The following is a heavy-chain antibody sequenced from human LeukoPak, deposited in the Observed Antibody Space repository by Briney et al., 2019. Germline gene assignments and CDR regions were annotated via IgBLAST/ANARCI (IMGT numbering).Heavy chain of an antibody. CDR2: IYENGGTT. V-gene: IGHV3-23*01. CDR1: GFTFSNYW. CDR3: AKDFRIGYSAHFDY. J-gene: IGHJ4*02. D-gene: IGHD2-21*01. Sequence: GGSLRLSCAASGFTFSNYWIHWVRQAPEKGLEFVSGIYENGGTTHYADSVKGRFSISRDNSKNTLYLQMDSLRGEDTAVYYCAKDFRIGYSAHFDYWGQGALVTVSS.